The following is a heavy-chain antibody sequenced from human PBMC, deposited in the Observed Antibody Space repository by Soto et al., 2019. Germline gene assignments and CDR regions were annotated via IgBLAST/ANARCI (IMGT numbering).Heavy chain of an antibody. CDR1: GFTFSSYG. Sequence: ESGGGVVQPGRSLRLSCAASGFTFSSYGMHWVRQAPGKGLEWVAVISYDGSNKYYADSVKGRFTISRDNSKNTLYLQMNSLRAEDTAVYYCAKIATTVTTGDYWGQGTLVTVSS. V-gene: IGHV3-30*18. J-gene: IGHJ4*02. D-gene: IGHD4-4*01. CDR3: AKIATTVTTGDY. CDR2: ISYDGSNK.